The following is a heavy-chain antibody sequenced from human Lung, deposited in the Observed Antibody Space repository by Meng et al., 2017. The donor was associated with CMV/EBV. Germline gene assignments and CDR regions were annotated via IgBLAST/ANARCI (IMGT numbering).Heavy chain of an antibody. CDR2: IKTKADGGTI. CDR3: TTGGGNYWSY. CDR1: GFIFSDAW. Sequence: SCAASGFIFSDAWMSWVRQAPGKGLEWVGSIKTKADGGTIDYAAPANGRFTISRDDSRNTVNLQMNSLKGEDTGVYYCTTGGGNYWSYWGQGTLVTVSS. D-gene: IGHD3-16*01. J-gene: IGHJ4*02. V-gene: IGHV3-15*01.